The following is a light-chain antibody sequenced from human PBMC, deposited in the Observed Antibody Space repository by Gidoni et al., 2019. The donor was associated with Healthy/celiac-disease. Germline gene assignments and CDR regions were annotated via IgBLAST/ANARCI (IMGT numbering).Light chain of an antibody. CDR3: QQRSNWLT. J-gene: IGKJ4*01. V-gene: IGKV3-11*01. Sequence: IVFTQSPATLSLSPGERATLSCRASQSVSSYLAWYQQNPGQAPRLLIYDASNRATSIPARFSGSGSGTDFTLTISSLEPEDFAVYYCQQRSNWLTFGGGTKVEIK. CDR2: DAS. CDR1: QSVSSY.